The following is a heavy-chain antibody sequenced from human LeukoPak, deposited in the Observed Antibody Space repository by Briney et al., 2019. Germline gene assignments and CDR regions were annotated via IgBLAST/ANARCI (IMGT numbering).Heavy chain of an antibody. J-gene: IGHJ4*02. Sequence: GGSLRLSCATSGFTFSYYWMTWVRQAPGKGLEWLANIKGDGSEKNYVASMKGRFTISRDNVNNSLYLQMNSLRAEDTAVYYCARDLGITIFGVFDYWGQGTLVTVSS. CDR1: GFTFSYYW. CDR2: IKGDGSEK. D-gene: IGHD3-3*01. V-gene: IGHV3-7*01. CDR3: ARDLGITIFGVFDY.